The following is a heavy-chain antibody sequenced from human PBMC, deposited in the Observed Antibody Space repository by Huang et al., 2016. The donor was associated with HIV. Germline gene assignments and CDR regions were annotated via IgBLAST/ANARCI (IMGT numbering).Heavy chain of an antibody. J-gene: IGHJ4*02. Sequence: QVQLVQSGSELKKPGASVKVSCKASGYTFTSYAMNWVRQAPGQGLEWMGWINPNTGNPTYAQGFTGRFGFSLDTSGSTAYLQISSLKAEDTAVYYCARDRVVFYYGSGSYYNFDYWGQGTLVTVSS. CDR2: INPNTGNP. CDR3: ARDRVVFYYGSGSYYNFDY. V-gene: IGHV7-4-1*02. D-gene: IGHD3-10*01. CDR1: GYTFTSYA.